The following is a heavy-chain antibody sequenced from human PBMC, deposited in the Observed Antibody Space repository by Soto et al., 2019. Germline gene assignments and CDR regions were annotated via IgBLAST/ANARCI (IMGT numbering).Heavy chain of an antibody. V-gene: IGHV1-69*02. J-gene: IGHJ6*02. CDR1: GGTFSSYT. Sequence: QVQLVQSGAEVKKPGSSVKVSCKASGGTFSSYTISWVRQAPGQGLEWMGRIIPILGIANYAQKFQGRVTITADKSTSTAYMELSSLRSEDTAVYYCASPRRENYYYYYGMDVWGQGTTVTVSS. D-gene: IGHD1-26*01. CDR3: ASPRRENYYYYYGMDV. CDR2: IIPILGIA.